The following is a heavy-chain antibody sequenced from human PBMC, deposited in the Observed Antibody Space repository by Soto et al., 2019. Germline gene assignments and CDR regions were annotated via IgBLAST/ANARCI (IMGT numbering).Heavy chain of an antibody. Sequence: ASVKVSCKASGCTFSSYAISCVRQAPGQGLEWMGGIIPIFGTTNYAQEFQGRVTITADESTSTAYMELSSLRSEDTAVYYCARCGSSGYFFNSFDPWGQGTLVTVSS. CDR3: ARCGSSGYFFNSFDP. J-gene: IGHJ5*02. V-gene: IGHV1-69*13. CDR2: IIPIFGTT. CDR1: GCTFSSYA. D-gene: IGHD3-22*01.